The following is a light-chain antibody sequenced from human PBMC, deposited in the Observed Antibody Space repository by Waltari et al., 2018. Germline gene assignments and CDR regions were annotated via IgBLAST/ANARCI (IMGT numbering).Light chain of an antibody. Sequence: DIVLTQSPDSLAVSLGERATISCKSSQTVLYNSNDKNYLAWYQQKPGQPPRLLISLASIRESGVPDRFSGSGSGTDFTLTISSLQAEDVAVYYCQQYYRSRTFGQGTKVEIK. CDR2: LAS. J-gene: IGKJ1*01. CDR3: QQYYRSRT. V-gene: IGKV4-1*01. CDR1: QTVLYNSNDKNY.